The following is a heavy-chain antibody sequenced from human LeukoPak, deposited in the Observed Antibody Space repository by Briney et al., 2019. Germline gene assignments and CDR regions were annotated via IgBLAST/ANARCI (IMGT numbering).Heavy chain of an antibody. V-gene: IGHV3-23*01. D-gene: IGHD5-18*01. CDR3: AKAPDTAMAPYFDY. CDR2: ISGSGGST. CDR1: GFTFSSYA. Sequence: PGGSLRLSCAASGFTFSSYAMSWVRQAPGRGLECVSGISGSGGSTYYAESVKGRFTISRDNSKNTLYLQMNSLRAEDTAVYYGAKAPDTAMAPYFDYWGQGTLVTVSS. J-gene: IGHJ4*02.